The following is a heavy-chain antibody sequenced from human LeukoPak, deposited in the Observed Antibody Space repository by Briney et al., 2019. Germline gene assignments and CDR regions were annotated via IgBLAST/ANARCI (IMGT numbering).Heavy chain of an antibody. CDR1: GFTFSSYA. CDR2: ISSSGNTI. D-gene: IGHD3-22*01. J-gene: IGHJ4*02. V-gene: IGHV3-48*03. Sequence: PGGSLRLSCAASGFTFSSYAMNWVRQAPGKGLEWVSYISSSGNTIYYSDSVRGRFTISRDNAKNSLYLQMNSLRAEDTVVYYCASYYYDSSDMMAYGYWGQGTLVTVSS. CDR3: ASYYYDSSDMMAYGY.